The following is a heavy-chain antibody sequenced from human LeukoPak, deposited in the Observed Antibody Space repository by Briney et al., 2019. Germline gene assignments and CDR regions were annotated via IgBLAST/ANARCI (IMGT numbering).Heavy chain of an antibody. CDR2: IIPIFGTA. CDR3: ARALWFGESPLNLPFIE. V-gene: IGHV1-69*05. D-gene: IGHD3-10*01. CDR1: GGTFSSYA. Sequence: ASVKVSCKASGGTFSSYAISWVRQAPGQGLEWMGGIIPIFGTANYAQKFQGRVTITTDESTSTAYMELSSLRSEDTAVYYCARALWFGESPLNLPFIEWGQGTLVTVSS. J-gene: IGHJ4*02.